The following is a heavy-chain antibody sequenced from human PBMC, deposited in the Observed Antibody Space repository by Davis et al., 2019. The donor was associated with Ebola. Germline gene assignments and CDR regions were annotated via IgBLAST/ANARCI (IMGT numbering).Heavy chain of an antibody. CDR2: IYYSGST. D-gene: IGHD3-22*01. CDR1: GGSISSYY. V-gene: IGHV4-59*01. Sequence: PSETLSLTCTVSGGSISSYYWSWIRQPPGKGLEWIGYIYYSGSTNYNPSLKSRVTISVDTSKNQFSLKLSSVTAADTAVYYCARCYDSMGWFDPWGQGTLVTVSS. J-gene: IGHJ5*02. CDR3: ARCYDSMGWFDP.